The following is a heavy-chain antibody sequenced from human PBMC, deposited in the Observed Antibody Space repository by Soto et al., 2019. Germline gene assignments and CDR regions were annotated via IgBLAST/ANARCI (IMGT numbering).Heavy chain of an antibody. V-gene: IGHV4-31*03. J-gene: IGHJ4*02. CDR3: ARGLTMLRGVMDS. CDR2: MYYAGGA. CDR1: GGSLTSVGEC. D-gene: IGHD3-10*01. Sequence: TLSVTCPVSGGSLTSVGECCTWIRQRPGKGLEWIGYMYYAGGAYYNPSLKSRLTLSVDTAKSQFSLQLTSVTAADTAVYFCARGLTMLRGVMDSWGQGTLVTVS.